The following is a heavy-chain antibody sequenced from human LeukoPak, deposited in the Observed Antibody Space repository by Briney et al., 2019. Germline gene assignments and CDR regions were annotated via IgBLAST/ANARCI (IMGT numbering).Heavy chain of an antibody. Sequence: GASVKVSCKASGGAFSSYAISWVRQAPGQGLEWMGGIIPIFGTANYAQKFQGRVTITADKSTSTAYMELSSLRSEDTAVYYCARLAGPNWFDPWGQGTLVTVSS. J-gene: IGHJ5*02. CDR2: IIPIFGTA. CDR1: GGAFSSYA. CDR3: ARLAGPNWFDP. V-gene: IGHV1-69*06.